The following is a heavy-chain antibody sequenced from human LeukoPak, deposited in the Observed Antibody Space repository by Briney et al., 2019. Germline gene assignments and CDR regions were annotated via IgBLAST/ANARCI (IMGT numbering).Heavy chain of an antibody. CDR3: ARGGEWELLGFDY. CDR2: IYHSGST. V-gene: IGHV4-38-2*02. CDR1: GGSISGYY. J-gene: IGHJ4*02. Sequence: SETLSLTCTVSGGSISGYYWGWIRQPPGKGLEWIGSIYHSGSTYYNPSLKSRVTISVDTSKNQFSLKLSSVTAADTAVYYCARGGEWELLGFDYWGQGTLVTVSS. D-gene: IGHD1-26*01.